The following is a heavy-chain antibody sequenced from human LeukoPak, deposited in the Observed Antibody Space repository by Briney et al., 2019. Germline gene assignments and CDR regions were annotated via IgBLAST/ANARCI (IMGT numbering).Heavy chain of an antibody. CDR3: ANVRWCSGFDY. V-gene: IGHV3-23*01. Sequence: GGSLRLSCAASGFTFSSYAMSWVRQAPGKGLEWVSAISGSGGSTYYADSVKGRFTISRDNSKNTLYLQMNSLRAEDRAVYFCANVRWCSGFDYWGQASLVTVSS. D-gene: IGHD2-15*01. J-gene: IGHJ4*02. CDR1: GFTFSSYA. CDR2: ISGSGGST.